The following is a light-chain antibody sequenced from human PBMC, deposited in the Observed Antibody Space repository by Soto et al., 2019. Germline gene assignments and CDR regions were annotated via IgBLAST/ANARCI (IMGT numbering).Light chain of an antibody. Sequence: DIQMTQSPSTLSASVGDGATISCRASQSIGSWLAWYQQKPGRAPKLLIYDASRLQSGVPSRFSGTVSGTEFTLSISSLQPDEFAIYYCLQYKSYPGTLGQGTRLEIK. CDR3: LQYKSYPGT. J-gene: IGKJ5*01. CDR2: DAS. CDR1: QSIGSW. V-gene: IGKV1-5*01.